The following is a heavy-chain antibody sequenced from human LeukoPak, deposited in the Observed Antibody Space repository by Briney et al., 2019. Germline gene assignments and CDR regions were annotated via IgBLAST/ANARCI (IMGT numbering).Heavy chain of an antibody. V-gene: IGHV1-2*02. CDR3: ARAEPHYYGSRGHVIDFDY. CDR2: INPKTGGT. D-gene: IGHD3-22*01. CDR1: GYTFTDFY. Sequence: ASVKVSCKASGYTFTDFYIHWVRQAPGQGLEWLGWINPKTGGTKYATEFQGRVTMTTDTSVSTAYMELNRLRSDDTAVFFCARAEPHYYGSRGHVIDFDYWGQGTLVTVSS. J-gene: IGHJ4*02.